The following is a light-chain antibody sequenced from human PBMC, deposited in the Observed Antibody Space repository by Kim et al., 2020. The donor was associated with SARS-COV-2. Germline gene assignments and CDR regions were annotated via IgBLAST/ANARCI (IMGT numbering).Light chain of an antibody. CDR2: GAS. Sequence: SVSPEEIATLSCRASQSVRSNLAWYQKKPGQAPRLLIYGASNRATGTPARFSGSGSGTEFALTISSLQSEDFAVYYCQQYTNWPYTFGQGTKLEIK. CDR3: QQYTNWPYT. CDR1: QSVRSN. V-gene: IGKV3-15*01. J-gene: IGKJ2*01.